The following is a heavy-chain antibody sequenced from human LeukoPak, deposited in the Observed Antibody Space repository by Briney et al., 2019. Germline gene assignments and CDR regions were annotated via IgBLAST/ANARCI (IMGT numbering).Heavy chain of an antibody. CDR1: GYTFTNYY. Sequence: GASVKVSCKASGYTFTNYYMHWVRQAPGQGLEWMGIINPSGGGTSYAQKFQGRLTMTRDTSTTTVYMELSSLRSEDTAMYYCARVAYYGDLRDTFDIWGQGTVVTVSS. V-gene: IGHV1-46*01. J-gene: IGHJ3*02. CDR2: INPSGGGT. CDR3: ARVAYYGDLRDTFDI. D-gene: IGHD3-10*01.